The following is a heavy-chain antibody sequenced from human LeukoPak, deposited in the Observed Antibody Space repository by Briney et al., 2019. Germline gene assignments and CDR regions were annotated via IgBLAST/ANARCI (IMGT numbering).Heavy chain of an antibody. J-gene: IGHJ4*02. Sequence: GGSLRLSCAASGFTVSSNYMSWVRQAPGKGLEWVSVIYSGGSTYYADSVKGRFTISRDNSKNTLYLQMTSLRAEDTAVYYCARGGWLLPFDYWGQGTLVTVSS. V-gene: IGHV3-53*01. CDR1: GFTVSSNY. CDR3: ARGGWLLPFDY. CDR2: IYSGGST. D-gene: IGHD3-22*01.